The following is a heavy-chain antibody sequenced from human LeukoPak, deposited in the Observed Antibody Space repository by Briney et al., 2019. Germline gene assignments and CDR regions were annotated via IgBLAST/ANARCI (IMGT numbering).Heavy chain of an antibody. J-gene: IGHJ4*02. CDR1: GGSISSSSYY. CDR3: AGLVTRRDLFDY. CDR2: IYYSGST. D-gene: IGHD4-17*01. V-gene: IGHV4-39*01. Sequence: SETLSLTCTVSGGSISSSSYYWGWIRQPPGEGLEWIGSIYYSGSTYYNPSLKSRVTISVDTSKNQFSLKLSSVTAADTAVYYCAGLVTRRDLFDYWGQGTLVTVSS.